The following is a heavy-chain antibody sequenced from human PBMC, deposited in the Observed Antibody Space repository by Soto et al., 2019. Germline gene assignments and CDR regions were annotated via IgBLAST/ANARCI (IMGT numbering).Heavy chain of an antibody. J-gene: IGHJ4*02. CDR1: GFTFSSYA. V-gene: IGHV3-23*01. D-gene: IGHD1-7*01. CDR3: AKDGGETGTLDY. Sequence: EVQLLESGGGLVQPGGSLRLSCAASGFTFSSYAMSWVRQAPGKGLEWVSAISGSGGSTYYADSVKGRFTISRDNSKNTLYLQMNSLRAQDTAVYYCAKDGGETGTLDYWGQGTLVTVSS. CDR2: ISGSGGST.